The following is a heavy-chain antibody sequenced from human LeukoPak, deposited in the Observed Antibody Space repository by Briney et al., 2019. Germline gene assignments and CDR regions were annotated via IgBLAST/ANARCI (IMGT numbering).Heavy chain of an antibody. Sequence: GGSLRLSCAASGFTFSSYGMHWVRQAPGKGLEWGAGISYDGSNKYYADSVKGRFTISRDNSKNTLYLQMNSLRAEDTAVYYCARDLDSGSDYWGQGTLVTVSS. CDR2: ISYDGSNK. CDR3: ARDLDSGSDY. J-gene: IGHJ4*02. D-gene: IGHD1-26*01. CDR1: GFTFSSYG. V-gene: IGHV3-30*03.